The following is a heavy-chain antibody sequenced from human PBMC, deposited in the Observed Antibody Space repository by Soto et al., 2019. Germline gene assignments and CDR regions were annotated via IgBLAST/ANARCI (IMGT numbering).Heavy chain of an antibody. J-gene: IGHJ4*02. V-gene: IGHV4-59*01. CDR1: GGSISSYY. D-gene: IGHD5-12*01. CDR2: IYYSGST. CDR3: ARGYSGYDRYFDY. Sequence: SETLSLTCTVSGGSISSYYWSWIRQPPGKGLEWIGYIYYSGSTNYNPSLKSRVTISVDTSKNQFSLKLSSVTAADTAVYYCARGYSGYDRYFDYWGQGTLVTVSS.